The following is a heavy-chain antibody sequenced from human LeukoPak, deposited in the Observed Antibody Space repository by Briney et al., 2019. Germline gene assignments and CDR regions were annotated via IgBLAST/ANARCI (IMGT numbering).Heavy chain of an antibody. Sequence: PGGSLRLPCAASGFTVSSNYMSWVRQAPGKGLEWVSVIYSGGSTYYADSVKGRFTISRDNSKNTLYLQMNSLRAEDTAVYYCARGYSSSPWLAFDLWGQGTMVTVSS. D-gene: IGHD2-2*01. CDR1: GFTVSSNY. V-gene: IGHV3-53*01. CDR2: IYSGGST. J-gene: IGHJ3*01. CDR3: ARGYSSSPWLAFDL.